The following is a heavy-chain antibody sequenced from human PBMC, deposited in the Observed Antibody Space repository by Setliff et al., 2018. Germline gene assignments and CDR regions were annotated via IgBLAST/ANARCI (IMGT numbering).Heavy chain of an antibody. CDR3: ARGSQYYNFWSGYHLDYYYYGMDV. CDR1: GGSISSSSYY. D-gene: IGHD3-3*01. Sequence: ASETLSLTCIVSGGSISSSSYYWGWIRQPPGKGLEWIGSIHYSGSTNYNPSLKSRVTISVDTSKNQFSLKLSSVTAADTAVYYCARGSQYYNFWSGYHLDYYYYGMDVWGQGTTVTVSS. J-gene: IGHJ6*02. V-gene: IGHV4-39*07. CDR2: IHYSGST.